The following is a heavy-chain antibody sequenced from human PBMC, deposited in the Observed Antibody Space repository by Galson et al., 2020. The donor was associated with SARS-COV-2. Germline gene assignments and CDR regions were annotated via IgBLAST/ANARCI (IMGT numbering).Heavy chain of an antibody. V-gene: IGHV2-70*01. D-gene: IGHD3-9*01. CDR3: ARTENNYDILTGYYYYFDY. Sequence: SGPTLVKPTQTLTLTCTFSGFSLSTSGMCVSWIRQPPGKALEWHALIDWDDDKYYSTSLKTRLTISKDTSKNQVVLTMTNMDPVDTATYYCARTENNYDILTGYYYYFDYWGQGTLVTVSS. CDR2: IDWDDDK. CDR1: GFSLSTSGMC. J-gene: IGHJ4*02.